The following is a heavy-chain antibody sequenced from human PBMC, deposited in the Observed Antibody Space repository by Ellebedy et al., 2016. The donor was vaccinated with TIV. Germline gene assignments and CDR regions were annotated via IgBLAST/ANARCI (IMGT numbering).Heavy chain of an antibody. J-gene: IGHJ6*03. CDR1: GGSISSGGYS. D-gene: IGHD6-13*01. CDR3: ARETASTYSSSRSYYYYYYMDV. V-gene: IGHV4-30-2*01. Sequence: LRLXXAVSGGSISSGGYSWSWIRQPPGKGLEWIGEINHSGSTNYNPSLKSRVTISVDTSKNQFSLKLSSVTAADTAVYYCARETASTYSSSRSYYYYYYMDVWGKGTTVTVSS. CDR2: INHSGST.